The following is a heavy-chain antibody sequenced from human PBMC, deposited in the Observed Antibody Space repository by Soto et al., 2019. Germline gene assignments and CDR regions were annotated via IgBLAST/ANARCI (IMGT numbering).Heavy chain of an antibody. CDR2: INHSGST. CDR3: ARRPVGQSYYYYGMDV. J-gene: IGHJ6*02. V-gene: IGHV4-39*07. Sequence: SETLCLTCTVSGGSISSGGYYWNWIRQPPGKGLEWIGEINHSGSTNYNPSLKSRVTISVDTSKNQFSLKLSSVTAADTAVYYCARRPVGQSYYYYGMDVWGQGTTVTVSS. CDR1: GGSISSGGYY.